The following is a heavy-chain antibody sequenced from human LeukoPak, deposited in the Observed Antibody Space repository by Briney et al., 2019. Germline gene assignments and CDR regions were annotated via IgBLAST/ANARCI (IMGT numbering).Heavy chain of an antibody. D-gene: IGHD6-13*01. CDR2: INHSGST. CDR1: GGSFSGYY. CDR3: AREPKSIAADFDY. Sequence: SETLSLTCAVYGGSFSGYYWSWIRQPPGKGLEWIGEINHSGSTNYNPSLKSRVTISVDTSKNQFSLKLSSVTAADTAVYYCAREPKSIAADFDYWGQGTLVTVSS. V-gene: IGHV4-34*01. J-gene: IGHJ4*02.